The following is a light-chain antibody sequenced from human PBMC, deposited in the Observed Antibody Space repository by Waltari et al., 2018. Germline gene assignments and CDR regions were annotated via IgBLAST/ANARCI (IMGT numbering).Light chain of an antibody. V-gene: IGKV3-20*01. J-gene: IGKJ1*01. Sequence: IVLTQSPCTLSLSPGERATLSCRASLSVSSTLARYQQKPGQAPRLLIYDASSRATGIPDRFSGSGSGTDFSLTISRLEPEDFAVYYCQKYGTLPATFGQGTKVEIK. CDR1: LSVSST. CDR2: DAS. CDR3: QKYGTLPAT.